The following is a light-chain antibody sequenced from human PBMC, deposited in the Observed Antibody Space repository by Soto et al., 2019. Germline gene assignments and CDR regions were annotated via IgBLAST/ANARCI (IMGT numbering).Light chain of an antibody. CDR2: DNN. J-gene: IGLJ3*02. CDR1: SSNIGNNF. V-gene: IGLV1-51*01. Sequence: QSVLTQPPSVSAAPGQKVTISCSGSSSNIGNNFVFWYQHFPGTAPKLVIYDNNKRPSGIPDRFSGSKSGTSATLGIAGLQTGDEADYYCETWDNSLSAVVFGGGTKLTVL. CDR3: ETWDNSLSAVV.